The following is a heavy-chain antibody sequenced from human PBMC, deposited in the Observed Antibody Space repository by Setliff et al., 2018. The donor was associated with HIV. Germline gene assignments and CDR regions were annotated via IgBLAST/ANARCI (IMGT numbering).Heavy chain of an antibody. J-gene: IGHJ4*02. D-gene: IGHD6-13*01. CDR1: GYTFTNYG. CDR3: ARFSSSWPYYFDY. Sequence: GASVKVSCKASGYTFTNYGITWVRPAPGQGLEWMGWITADNGNTNYAQRFKGRVTMTSDTSTSTAYMELRSLRSDDTAVYYCARFSSSWPYYFDYWGQEMLVTVSS. CDR2: ITADNGNT. V-gene: IGHV1-18*01.